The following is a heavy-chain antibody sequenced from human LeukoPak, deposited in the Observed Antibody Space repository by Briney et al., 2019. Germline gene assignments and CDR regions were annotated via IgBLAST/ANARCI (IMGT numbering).Heavy chain of an antibody. J-gene: IGHJ6*02. CDR2: INHSGST. Sequence: SETLSLTCAVYGGSFSGYYWSWIRQPPGKGLEWIGEINHSGSTNYNPSLKSRVTISVDTSKNQFSLKLSSVTAADTAVYYCARDLERQQWLVRYYYYGMDVWGQGTTVTVSS. CDR1: GGSFSGYY. CDR3: ARDLERQQWLVRYYYYGMDV. V-gene: IGHV4-34*01. D-gene: IGHD6-19*01.